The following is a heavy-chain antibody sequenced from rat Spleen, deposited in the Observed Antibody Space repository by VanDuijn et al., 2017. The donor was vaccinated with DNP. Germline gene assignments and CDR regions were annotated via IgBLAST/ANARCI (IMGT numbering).Heavy chain of an antibody. D-gene: IGHD1-9*01. CDR2: INTDGGST. CDR1: GFTFSSYW. Sequence: EVQLIESGGGLVQPGRSLKLSCVASGFTFSSYWMFWIRQAPGKGLEWVASINTDGGSTYYRDSVKGRFTVSRDNAKSTLYLQMDSLRSEDTATYYCTTESTYYGYFDYWGQGVMVPVSS. CDR3: TTESTYYGYFDY. J-gene: IGHJ2*01. V-gene: IGHV5-58*01.